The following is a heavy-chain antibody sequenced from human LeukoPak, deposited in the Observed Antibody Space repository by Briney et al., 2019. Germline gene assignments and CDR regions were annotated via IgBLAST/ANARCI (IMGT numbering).Heavy chain of an antibody. CDR1: GGSISSSDYY. V-gene: IGHV4-39*01. CDR2: IYYSGRT. CDR3: ARGLTRGYTYGGCFDP. Sequence: SETLSLTCTVSGGSISSSDYYWGWHRQPPGRGVEWDGSIYYSGRTYYIPSLKRRVTISVDTSKNPFSLKLRSVTATDTAVYYCARGLTRGYTYGGCFDPWGQGTLVTVSS. D-gene: IGHD5-12*01. J-gene: IGHJ5*02.